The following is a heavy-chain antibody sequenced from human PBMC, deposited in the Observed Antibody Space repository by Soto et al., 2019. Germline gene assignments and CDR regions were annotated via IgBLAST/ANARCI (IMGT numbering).Heavy chain of an antibody. V-gene: IGHV5-51*01. J-gene: IGHJ6*02. CDR1: GYSFTSYW. Sequence: GESLKISCKGSGYSFTSYWIGWVRQMPGKGLEWMGIIYPGDSDTRYSPSFQGQVTISADKSISTAYLQWSSLKASDTAMYYCARRAYSSSPLRYGMDVWGQGTTVTVSS. CDR3: ARRAYSSSPLRYGMDV. D-gene: IGHD6-6*01. CDR2: IYPGDSDT.